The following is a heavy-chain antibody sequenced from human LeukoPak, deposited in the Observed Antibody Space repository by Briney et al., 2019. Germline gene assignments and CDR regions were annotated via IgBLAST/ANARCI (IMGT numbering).Heavy chain of an antibody. D-gene: IGHD5-12*01. CDR1: GFTFSSYG. CDR3: AKNSGRSPLNAFDI. J-gene: IGHJ3*02. Sequence: GGSLRLSCAASGFTFSSYGMHWARQAPGKGLEWVAFIRYDGSNKYYADSVKGRFTISRDNSKNTLYLQMNSLRAEDTAVYYCAKNSGRSPLNAFDIWGQGTMVTVSS. CDR2: IRYDGSNK. V-gene: IGHV3-30*02.